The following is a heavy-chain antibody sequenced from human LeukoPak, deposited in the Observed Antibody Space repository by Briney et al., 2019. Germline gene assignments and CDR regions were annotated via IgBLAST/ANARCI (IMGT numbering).Heavy chain of an antibody. Sequence: ASVKVSCKASGYTFSSYDINWARQAPGQGLEWMGWINPNSGGTNYAQKFQGRVTMTRDTSISTAYMELGRLRSDDTAVYYCAREGRDHDAFDIWGQGTMVTVSS. V-gene: IGHV1-2*02. CDR2: INPNSGGT. CDR3: AREGRDHDAFDI. J-gene: IGHJ3*02. CDR1: GYTFSSYD.